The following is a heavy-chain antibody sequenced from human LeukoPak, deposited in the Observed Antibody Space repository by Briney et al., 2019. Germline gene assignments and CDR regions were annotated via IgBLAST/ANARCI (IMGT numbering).Heavy chain of an antibody. V-gene: IGHV1-8*01. J-gene: IGHJ4*02. D-gene: IGHD1-1*01. CDR2: MNPNSGNT. CDR1: GDTLTSYE. CDR3: ASELQLERRVFDY. Sequence: GGSVKVSCKASGDTLTSYEINGGGQAPGEGREWVGWMNPNSGNTQYAQKLQRRGTMTRKTTISTAYMELSSLRSEDTAVYYCASELQLERRVFDYWGQGTLVTVSS.